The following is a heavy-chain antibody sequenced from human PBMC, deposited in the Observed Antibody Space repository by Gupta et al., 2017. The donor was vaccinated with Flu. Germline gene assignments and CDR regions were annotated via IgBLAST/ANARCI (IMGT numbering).Heavy chain of an antibody. CDR1: GGSISSYY. Sequence: QVQLQESGPGLVKPSETLSLTCTVSGGSISSYYWSWIRQPPGKGLEWIGYIYYSGNTNYNPSLKSRVTISVDTSKNQFSLKLSSVTAADTAVYYCARLPNVDTEKNWFDPWGQGTLVTVSS. D-gene: IGHD5-18*01. CDR2: IYYSGNT. CDR3: ARLPNVDTEKNWFDP. J-gene: IGHJ5*02. V-gene: IGHV4-59*01.